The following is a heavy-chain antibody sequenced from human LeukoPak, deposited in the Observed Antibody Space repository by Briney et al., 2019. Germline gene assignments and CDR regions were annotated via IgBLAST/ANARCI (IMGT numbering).Heavy chain of an antibody. J-gene: IGHJ5*02. D-gene: IGHD2-15*01. CDR3: VREYKYCRGGSCYRWFDP. CDR1: GFTFGDYA. Sequence: SGGSLRLSCTASGFTFGDYAMSWFRQAPGKGLEWVAVISYDGSNKYYADSVKGRFTISRDNSKNTLYLQMNSLRAEDTAVYYCVREYKYCRGGSCYRWFDPWGQGTLVTVSS. CDR2: ISYDGSNK. V-gene: IGHV3-30-3*01.